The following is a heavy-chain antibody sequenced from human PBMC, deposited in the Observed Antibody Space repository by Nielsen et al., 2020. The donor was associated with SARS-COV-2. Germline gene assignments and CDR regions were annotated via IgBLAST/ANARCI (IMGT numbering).Heavy chain of an antibody. Sequence: GGSLRLSCAASGFTFSSYGMHWVRQAPGKGLEWVAVISYDGSNKYYADSVKGRFTISRDTSKNTLYLQMNSLRPEDTAVYYCAKSLLVGGFPGYGMDVWGQGTMVTVS. CDR1: GFTFSSYG. CDR3: AKSLLVGGFPGYGMDV. CDR2: ISYDGSNK. J-gene: IGHJ6*02. D-gene: IGHD1-26*01. V-gene: IGHV3-30*18.